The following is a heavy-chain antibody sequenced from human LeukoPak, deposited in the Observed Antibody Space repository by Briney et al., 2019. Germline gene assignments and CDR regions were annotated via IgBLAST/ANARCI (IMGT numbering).Heavy chain of an antibody. Sequence: PGGSLRHSCAASGFTFSTYAMSWVRQAPGKGLEWVSSISDSGSRTYYTDSVKGRFTVSRDNSKSTLYVQMNSLSAEDTAVYYCAKVRSSGSFPPYYFDSWGQGTLVTVSS. CDR3: AKVRSSGSFPPYYFDS. CDR1: GFTFSTYA. J-gene: IGHJ4*02. D-gene: IGHD3-10*01. V-gene: IGHV3-23*01. CDR2: ISDSGSRT.